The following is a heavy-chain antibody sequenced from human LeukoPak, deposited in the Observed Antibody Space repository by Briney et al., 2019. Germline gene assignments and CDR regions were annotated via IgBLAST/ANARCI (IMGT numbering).Heavy chain of an antibody. Sequence: GGSLRLSCAASGFTFDDYAMHWVRQAPGKGLEWVSGISWNSGSIGYADSVKGRFTISRDNAKNSLYLQVNSLRAEDTALYYCAKDRAGGSGGFFDYWGQGTLVTVSS. V-gene: IGHV3-9*01. CDR2: ISWNSGSI. D-gene: IGHD1-26*01. CDR1: GFTFDDYA. CDR3: AKDRAGGSGGFFDY. J-gene: IGHJ4*02.